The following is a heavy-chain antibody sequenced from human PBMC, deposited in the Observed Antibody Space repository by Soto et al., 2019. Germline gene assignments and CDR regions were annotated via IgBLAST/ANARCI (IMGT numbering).Heavy chain of an antibody. D-gene: IGHD2-8*01. V-gene: IGHV3-21*01. CDR2: ISSSSSYI. CDR1: GFTLSSYS. CDR3: ARALSGSSVFYGHYYYYGMDV. Sequence: EVQLVESGGGLVKPGGSLRLSCAASGFTLSSYSMNWVRQAPGKGLEWVSSISSSSSYIYYADSVKGRFTISRDNAKNSLYLQMNSLRAEDTAVYYCARALSGSSVFYGHYYYYGMDVWGQGTTVTVSS. J-gene: IGHJ6*02.